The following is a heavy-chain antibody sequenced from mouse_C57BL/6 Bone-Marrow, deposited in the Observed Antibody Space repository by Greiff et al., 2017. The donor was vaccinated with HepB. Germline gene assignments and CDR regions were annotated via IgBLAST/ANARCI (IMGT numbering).Heavy chain of an antibody. J-gene: IGHJ2*01. D-gene: IGHD2-1*01. CDR1: GYTFTSYW. CDR2: IDPSDSYT. V-gene: IGHV1-69*01. CDR3: ARGLYGNSYYFDY. Sequence: MQLQQPGAELVMPGASVKLSCKASGYTFTSYWMHWVKQRPGQGLEWIGEIDPSDSYTNYNQKFKGKSTLTVDKSSSTAYMQLSSLTSEDSAVYYCARGLYGNSYYFDYWGQGTTLTVSS.